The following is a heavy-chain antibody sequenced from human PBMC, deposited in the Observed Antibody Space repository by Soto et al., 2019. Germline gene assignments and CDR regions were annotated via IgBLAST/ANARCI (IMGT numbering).Heavy chain of an antibody. J-gene: IGHJ4*02. CDR2: ISGSGGST. CDR1: GFTFSSYA. V-gene: IGHV3-23*01. D-gene: IGHD6-13*01. CDR3: AKDPRSWLQGVDY. Sequence: EVPLLESGGGLVQPGGSLRLSCAASGFTFSSYAMSWVRQAPGKGLEWVSAISGSGGSTYYADSVKGRFTISRDNSKNTMYLQMHSLRGEDTAVYYGAKDPRSWLQGVDYWGQGTLVTVSS.